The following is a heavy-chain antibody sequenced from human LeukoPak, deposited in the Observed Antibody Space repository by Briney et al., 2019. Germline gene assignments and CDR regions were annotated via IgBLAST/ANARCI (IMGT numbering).Heavy chain of an antibody. CDR3: ARDPRGWLRLPYFDY. V-gene: IGHV1-3*01. D-gene: IGHD5-12*01. CDR2: INAGNGNT. Sequence: ASVNVSCTASGYTFTSYAMHWVRQAPGQRLEWMGWINAGNGNTKYSQKFQGRVTITRDTSASTAYMELSSLRSEDTAVYYCARDPRGWLRLPYFDYWGQGTLVTVSS. CDR1: GYTFTSYA. J-gene: IGHJ4*02.